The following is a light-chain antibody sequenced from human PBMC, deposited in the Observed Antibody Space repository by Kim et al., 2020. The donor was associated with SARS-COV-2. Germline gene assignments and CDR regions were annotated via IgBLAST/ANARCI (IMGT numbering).Light chain of an antibody. Sequence: ALGQTVRLTCQGDSLRNYYATWYQQRPGQAPTLVLYGKYDRPSGIPDRFSGSASGNTASLTITGAQAEDEGDYYCSSRDSTGDHVAFGGGTQLTVL. V-gene: IGLV3-19*01. CDR3: SSRDSTGDHVA. CDR1: SLRNYY. J-gene: IGLJ3*02. CDR2: GKY.